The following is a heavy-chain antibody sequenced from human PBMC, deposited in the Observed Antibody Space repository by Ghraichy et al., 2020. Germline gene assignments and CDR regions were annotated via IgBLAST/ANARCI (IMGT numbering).Heavy chain of an antibody. CDR3: ATMPAGGLYWYFDL. D-gene: IGHD6-13*01. CDR2: ISGSGTST. CDR1: GFNLRNYG. Sequence: SCAASGFNLRNYGMSWVRQGPMKGLEWVSVISGSGTSTYYTDSVKGRFTIARDNSMNTLYLQMNSLRAEDTAVYYCATMPAGGLYWYFDLWGRGTLVTVSS. J-gene: IGHJ2*01. V-gene: IGHV3-23*01.